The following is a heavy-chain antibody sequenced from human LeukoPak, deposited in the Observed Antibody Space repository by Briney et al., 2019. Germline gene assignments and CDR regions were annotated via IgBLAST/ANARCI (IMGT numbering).Heavy chain of an antibody. Sequence: GGSLRLSCAASTFTFSNYWMSWVRQAPGKGLEWVANIKQDGSEKYYVDSVKGRFTISRDNAKASLYLQMNSLRAEDTAVYYCARDVLAAGATGTFDIWGQGTMVTVSS. D-gene: IGHD1-14*01. CDR3: ARDVLAAGATGTFDI. V-gene: IGHV3-7*03. J-gene: IGHJ3*02. CDR2: IKQDGSEK. CDR1: TFTFSNYW.